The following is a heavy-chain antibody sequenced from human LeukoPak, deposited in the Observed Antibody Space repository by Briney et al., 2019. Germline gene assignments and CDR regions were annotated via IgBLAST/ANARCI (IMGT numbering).Heavy chain of an antibody. D-gene: IGHD3-3*01. CDR1: GYTFTGYY. J-gene: IGHJ4*02. CDR3: ARLRFLEWLLPDY. Sequence: ASVKVSCKASGYTFTGYYMHWVRQAPGQGLEWMGWINPNSGGTNYAQKFQGRVTMTRDTSISTAYMELSRLRSDDTAVYYCARLRFLEWLLPDYWGQGTLVTVSS. V-gene: IGHV1-2*02. CDR2: INPNSGGT.